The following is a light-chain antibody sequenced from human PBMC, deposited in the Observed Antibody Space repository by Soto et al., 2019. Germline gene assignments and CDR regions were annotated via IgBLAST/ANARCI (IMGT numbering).Light chain of an antibody. CDR1: QSVSSY. CDR3: QQRSNWPQT. J-gene: IGKJ1*01. CDR2: DAS. V-gene: IGKV3-11*01. Sequence: EIAFTQSPATQSLSPGSRATLSCGASQSVSSYLAWYQQKPGQAPRLLIYDASNRATGIPARFSGSGSGTDFTLTISSLENEDFAVYDCQQRSNWPQTFGQGTKVDIK.